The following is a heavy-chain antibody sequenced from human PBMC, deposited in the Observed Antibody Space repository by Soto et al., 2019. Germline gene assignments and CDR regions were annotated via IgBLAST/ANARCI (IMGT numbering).Heavy chain of an antibody. V-gene: IGHV1-69*13. J-gene: IGHJ6*02. CDR1: GGTFSSYA. CDR2: IIPIFGTA. D-gene: IGHD5-12*01. Sequence: SVKVSCKASGGTFSSYAISWVRQAPGQGLEWMGGIIPIFGTASYAQKFQGRVTITADESTSTAYMELSSLRSEDTAVYYCARDPKYIVATIAYYYYGMDVWGQGTTVTVSS. CDR3: ARDPKYIVATIAYYYYGMDV.